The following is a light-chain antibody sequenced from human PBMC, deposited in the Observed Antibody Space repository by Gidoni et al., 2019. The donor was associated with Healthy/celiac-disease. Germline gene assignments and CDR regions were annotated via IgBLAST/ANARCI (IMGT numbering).Light chain of an antibody. Sequence: DIQMTQSPSSLSASVGDRVTITCQASQDISNDLSWYQQKPGKAPKLLIYDASNLETGVPSRFSGSGSGTDFTLTISSLQPEDIATYYCQQYDNHPYTFGQGTKVEIK. CDR1: QDISND. CDR3: QQYDNHPYT. J-gene: IGKJ2*01. CDR2: DAS. V-gene: IGKV1-33*01.